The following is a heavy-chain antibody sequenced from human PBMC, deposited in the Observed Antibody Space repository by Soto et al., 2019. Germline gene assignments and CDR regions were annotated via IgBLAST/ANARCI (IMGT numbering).Heavy chain of an antibody. J-gene: IGHJ6*02. CDR2: IYHSGST. CDR3: ARVSNVVVPAAMDV. Sequence: SDTLSLTCAVSGYSISSGYYWGWIRQPPGKGLEWIGSIYHSGSTYYNPSLKSRVTISVDTSKNQFSLKLSSVTAADTAVYYCARVSNVVVPAAMDVWGQGTTVTVSS. V-gene: IGHV4-38-2*01. CDR1: GYSISSGYY. D-gene: IGHD2-2*01.